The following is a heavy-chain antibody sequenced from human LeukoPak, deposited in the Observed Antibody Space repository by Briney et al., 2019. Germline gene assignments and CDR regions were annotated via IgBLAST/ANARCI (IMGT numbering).Heavy chain of an antibody. CDR3: ARCYDFWSGYYFWYFDY. D-gene: IGHD3-3*01. J-gene: IGHJ4*02. Sequence: SETLSLTCAVSGFSISSGYYWGRIRQPPGKGLEWIGSIYHSGSTYYNPSLKSRVTISLDTSKNHFSLKLSSVTAADTAVYYCARCYDFWSGYYFWYFDYWGQGTLVTVSS. CDR2: IYHSGST. V-gene: IGHV4-38-2*01. CDR1: GFSISSGYY.